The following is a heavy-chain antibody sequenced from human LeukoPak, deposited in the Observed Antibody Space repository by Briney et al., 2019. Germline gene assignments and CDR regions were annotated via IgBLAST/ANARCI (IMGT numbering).Heavy chain of an antibody. CDR3: AGLVGRYSSGLYYYYFDY. J-gene: IGHJ4*02. CDR2: MYLSGTT. Sequence: SGTLSLTCTVSGDSINSLDLWSWVRQPPGKGPEWIGEMYLSGTTHSNPSVKSRVTISIDKSKNQFFLNLSSVTAADTAVYYCAGLVGRYSSGLYYYYFDYWGQGTLVTVSS. D-gene: IGHD3-22*01. V-gene: IGHV4-4*02. CDR1: GDSINSLDL.